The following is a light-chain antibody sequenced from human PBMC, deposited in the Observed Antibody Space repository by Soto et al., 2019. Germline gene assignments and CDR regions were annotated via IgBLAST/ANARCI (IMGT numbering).Light chain of an antibody. CDR2: PAS. CDR1: QDISTY. J-gene: IGKJ2*01. CDR3: QQLRTYPYT. Sequence: DIPLTQSPSFLSASVGDRVTVTCRASQDISTYLAWFQQKPGKAPQLLVYPASTLQGGVPSRFSGRGSGTEFSLTISSLHPEDFATYYCQQLRTYPYTFGQGTKLDIK. V-gene: IGKV1-9*01.